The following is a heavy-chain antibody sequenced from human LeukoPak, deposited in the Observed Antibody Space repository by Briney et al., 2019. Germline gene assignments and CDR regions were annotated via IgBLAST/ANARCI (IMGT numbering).Heavy chain of an antibody. CDR3: ARDPYSGSYPDAFDI. V-gene: IGHV3-30*03. Sequence: GGSLRLSCAASGFTFTSYGMHWVRQAPGKGLEWVALITYDGYYKYYSDSVKGRFTISSDTSKNTMYLQMNSLRAEDTAVYYCARDPYSGSYPDAFDIWGQGTMVTVSS. CDR1: GFTFTSYG. J-gene: IGHJ3*02. CDR2: ITYDGYYK. D-gene: IGHD1-26*01.